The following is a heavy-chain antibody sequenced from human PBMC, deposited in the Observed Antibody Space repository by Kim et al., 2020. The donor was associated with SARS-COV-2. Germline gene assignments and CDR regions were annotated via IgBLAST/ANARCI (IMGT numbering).Heavy chain of an antibody. CDR2: IYSGGTT. D-gene: IGHD2-15*01. J-gene: IGHJ4*02. CDR3: ARSGRTDPRYFDY. V-gene: IGHV3-53*01. CDR1: GFIVSSNY. Sequence: GGSLRLSCAASGFIVSSNYMNWVRQAPGKGLEWVSVIYSGGTTYYADSVKGRFTISRDNSKKTVYLQMNRLRPEDTAVYYCARSGRTDPRYFDYWGQGALVTVSS.